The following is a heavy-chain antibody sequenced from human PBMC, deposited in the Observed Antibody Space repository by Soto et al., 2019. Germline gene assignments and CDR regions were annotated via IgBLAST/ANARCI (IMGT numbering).Heavy chain of an antibody. V-gene: IGHV4-39*07. CDR2: IYYSGSA. CDR3: ARFYYYDSSSYLDFRPN. CDR1: GGSISSNSYY. J-gene: IGHJ1*01. Sequence: SETLSLTCTVSGGSISSNSYYWGWIRQPPGKGLEWIGSIYYSGSAYYNPSLKSRVTMSVDTSKNQLSLKLSSVTAADTAVYYCARFYYYDSSSYLDFRPNRGQGTLVTVSS. D-gene: IGHD3-22*01.